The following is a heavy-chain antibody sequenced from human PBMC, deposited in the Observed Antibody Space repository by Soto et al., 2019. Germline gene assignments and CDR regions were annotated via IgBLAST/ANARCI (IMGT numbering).Heavy chain of an antibody. Sequence: EVQLVESGGGLVQPGGSLRLSCAASRFTFTSYWMHWVRQAPGKGLVWVSRINPYGSTTNYADSVKGQFTISRDNAKNTLYLQMISLRAEDTAVYYCARGAGSAYYVDSWGQGTLVTVSS. CDR3: ARGAGSAYYVDS. V-gene: IGHV3-74*01. D-gene: IGHD3-22*01. CDR1: RFTFTSYW. J-gene: IGHJ4*02. CDR2: INPYGSTT.